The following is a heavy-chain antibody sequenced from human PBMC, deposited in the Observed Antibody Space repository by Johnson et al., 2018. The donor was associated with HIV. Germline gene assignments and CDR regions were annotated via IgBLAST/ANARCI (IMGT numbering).Heavy chain of an antibody. CDR1: GFTFSSYW. CDR2: IKQDGSEK. CDR3: AREAYYFASSGPGGAFDI. D-gene: IGHD3-22*01. J-gene: IGHJ3*02. Sequence: VQVVESGGGLVQPGGSLRLSCAASGFTFSSYWMSWVRQAPGKGLEWVANIKQDGSEKYYVDSVKGRFTISRDNAKNSLYLQMNSLRAEDTAVYYCAREAYYFASSGPGGAFDIWGQGTMVTVSS. V-gene: IGHV3-7*05.